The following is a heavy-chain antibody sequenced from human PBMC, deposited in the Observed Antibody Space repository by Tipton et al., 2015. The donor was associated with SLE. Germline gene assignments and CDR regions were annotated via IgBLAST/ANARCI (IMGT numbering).Heavy chain of an antibody. J-gene: IGHJ3*02. D-gene: IGHD3-3*01. CDR2: ISSSSSYI. CDR1: GFTFSSYS. Sequence: SLRLSCAASGFTFSSYSMNWVRQAPGKGLEWVSSISSSSSYIYYADSVKGRFTISRDNAKNSLYLQMNSLRAEDTAVYYCARARVKAVFGVVDAFDIWGQGTMVTVSS. V-gene: IGHV3-21*01. CDR3: ARARVKAVFGVVDAFDI.